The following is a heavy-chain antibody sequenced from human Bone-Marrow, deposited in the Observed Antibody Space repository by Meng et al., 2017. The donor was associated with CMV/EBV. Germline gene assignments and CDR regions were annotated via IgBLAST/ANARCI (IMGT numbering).Heavy chain of an antibody. CDR3: ARDFN. CDR2: ISYDGSNK. J-gene: IGHJ4*02. Sequence: GESLKISCAASGFTFSSYAMHWVRQAPGKGLEWVAVISYDGSNKYYADFVKGRFTISRDNSKNTLYLQMNSLRAEDTAVYNCARDFNWGQGTLVTVSS. V-gene: IGHV3-30-3*01. CDR1: GFTFSSYA.